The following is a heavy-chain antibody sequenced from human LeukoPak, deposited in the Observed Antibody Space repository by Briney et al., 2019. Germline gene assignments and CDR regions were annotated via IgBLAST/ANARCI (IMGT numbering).Heavy chain of an antibody. D-gene: IGHD5/OR15-5a*01. J-gene: IGHJ6*03. CDR2: IIPIFGTA. Sequence: EASVKVSCKASGGTFSSYAISWLRQAPGQGLEWMGGIIPIFGTANYAQKFQGRVTITTDESTSTAYMELSSLRSEDTAVYYCASCLSTEGYYYYYYMDVWGKGTTVTVSS. CDR1: GGTFSSYA. CDR3: ASCLSTEGYYYYYYMDV. V-gene: IGHV1-69*05.